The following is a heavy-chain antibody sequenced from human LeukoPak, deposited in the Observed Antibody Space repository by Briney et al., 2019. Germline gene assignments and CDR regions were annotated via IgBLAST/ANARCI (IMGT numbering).Heavy chain of an antibody. CDR1: GFTFSSYS. D-gene: IGHD3-3*02. V-gene: IGHV3-21*01. CDR2: ISSSSSYI. CDR3: APLILRYMDV. J-gene: IGHJ6*03. Sequence: GGSLRLSCAASGFTFSSYSMNWVRQAPGKGLEWVSSISSSSSYIYYADSVKGRFTFSRDNSKNTLYLQMNSLRAEDTAVYYCAPLILRYMDVWGKGTTVTVSS.